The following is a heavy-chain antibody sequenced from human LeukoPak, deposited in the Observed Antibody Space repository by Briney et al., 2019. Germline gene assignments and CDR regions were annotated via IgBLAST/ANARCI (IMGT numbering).Heavy chain of an antibody. CDR1: GFTFISYW. J-gene: IGHJ4*02. D-gene: IGHD1-26*01. CDR3: ARGYSAGAGLRYDF. Sequence: GGSLRLSCAASGFTFISYWMSWVRQAPGKGLEWVANIKQDGSEENFVDSVKGRFTISRDNDKKSLYLQMNSLKAEDTAVYYCARGYSAGAGLRYDFGGQGTLVTVSS. V-gene: IGHV3-7*04. CDR2: IKQDGSEE.